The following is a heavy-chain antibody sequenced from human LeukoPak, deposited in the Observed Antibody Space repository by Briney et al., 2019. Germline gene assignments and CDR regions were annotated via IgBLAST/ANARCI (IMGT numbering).Heavy chain of an antibody. CDR3: ATGAPFVPVVVPAARQLAPSFDY. CDR1: GGVFTTYT. V-gene: IGHV1-69*08. J-gene: IGHJ4*02. CDR2: IIPFLGTT. D-gene: IGHD2-2*01. Sequence: ASVKVSCKASGGVFTTYTMSWVRQAPGQGLEWMGSIIPFLGTTNYAQKFQGRVSITADEPTRTAYMELPYVRSDDTAVYYCATGAPFVPVVVPAARQLAPSFDYWGQGTLVTVSS.